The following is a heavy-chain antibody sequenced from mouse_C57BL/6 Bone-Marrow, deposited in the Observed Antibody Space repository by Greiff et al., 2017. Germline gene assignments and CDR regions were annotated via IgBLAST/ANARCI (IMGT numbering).Heavy chain of an antibody. J-gene: IGHJ4*01. CDR2: INPNNGGT. V-gene: IGHV1-26*01. Sequence: EVQLQQSGPELVKPGASVKISCKASGYTFTDYYMNWVKQSHGKSLEWIGDINPNNGGTSYNQQFKGKATLTVDKSSSTAYMELRSLTSEDSSVYYCARPLSYGNTYAMDYWGQGTSVTVSS. CDR1: GYTFTDYY. D-gene: IGHD2-1*01. CDR3: ARPLSYGNTYAMDY.